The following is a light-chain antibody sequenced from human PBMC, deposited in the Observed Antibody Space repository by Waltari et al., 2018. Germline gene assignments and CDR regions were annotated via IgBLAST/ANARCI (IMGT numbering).Light chain of an antibody. CDR2: DAS. CDR3: QQYDGLPYT. J-gene: IGKJ2*01. CDR1: QDISHY. Sequence: DIQMTQSPPTLSASVGDRVTFTCQASQDISHYLNWYQQKPGKAPKLLIYDASNLERGAPSRFSGSGSGTDFTFTISRLETEDIATYYCQQYDGLPYTFGQGTKLEI. V-gene: IGKV1-33*01.